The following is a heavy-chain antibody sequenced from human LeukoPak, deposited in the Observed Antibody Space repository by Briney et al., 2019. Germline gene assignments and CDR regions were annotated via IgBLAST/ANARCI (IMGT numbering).Heavy chain of an antibody. D-gene: IGHD6-13*01. CDR2: IYTSGST. V-gene: IGHV4-4*07. CDR3: ARVPSDWYSSSLPDY. J-gene: IGHJ4*02. Sequence: PSETLSLTCTVSGGSISSYYWSWIRQPAGKGLEWIGRIYTSGSTNYNPSLKSRVTMSVDTSKNQFSLKLSSVTAADTAVYYCARVPSDWYSSSLPDYWGQGTLVTVSS. CDR1: GGSISSYY.